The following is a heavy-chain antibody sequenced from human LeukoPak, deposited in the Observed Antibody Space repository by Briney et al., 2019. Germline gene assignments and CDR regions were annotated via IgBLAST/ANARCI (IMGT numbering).Heavy chain of an antibody. CDR2: IYPGDSDSDI. J-gene: IGHJ4*02. V-gene: IGHV5-51*01. Sequence: GESLKISCKGSGYSFTTYWIGWVRQMPGKGLEWMGIIYPGDSDSDIRYSPSSQGQVTFSADKSISTAYLQWSSLKALDTAIYYCARSTWATGGDYWGQGTLVTVSS. D-gene: IGHD1-1*01. CDR1: GYSFTTYW. CDR3: ARSTWATGGDY.